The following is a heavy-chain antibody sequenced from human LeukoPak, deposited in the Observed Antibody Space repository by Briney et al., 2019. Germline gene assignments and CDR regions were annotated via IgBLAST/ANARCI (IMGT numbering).Heavy chain of an antibody. D-gene: IGHD3-10*01. CDR2: IYYNGNT. CDR1: GGSISSSSYS. Sequence: SETLSLTCTVSGGSISSSSYSWGWIRQPPGKGLEWIGSIYYNGNTYYNASLKSRVTISVDASKNQSSLKLSSVTAADTAVYYCARQPELSVRRFDYWGQGTLVTVSS. J-gene: IGHJ4*02. V-gene: IGHV4-39*01. CDR3: ARQPELSVRRFDY.